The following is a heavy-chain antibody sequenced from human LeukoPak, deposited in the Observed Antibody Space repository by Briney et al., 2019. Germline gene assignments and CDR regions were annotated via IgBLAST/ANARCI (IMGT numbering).Heavy chain of an antibody. V-gene: IGHV3-48*01. Sequence: GGSLRLSCAASGFTFSRYRMNWVRQAPGKGLEWVSYISSSSSMIYNADSVKGRFTISRDNAKNLLYLQMNSLRAEDTAVYYCAKRGYDFWSGYPAGSYYYYMDVWGKGTTVTVSS. J-gene: IGHJ6*03. CDR2: ISSSSSMI. D-gene: IGHD3-3*01. CDR3: AKRGYDFWSGYPAGSYYYYMDV. CDR1: GFTFSRYR.